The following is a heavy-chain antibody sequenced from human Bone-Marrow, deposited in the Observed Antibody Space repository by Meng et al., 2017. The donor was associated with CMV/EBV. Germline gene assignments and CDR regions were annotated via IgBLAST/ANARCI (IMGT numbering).Heavy chain of an antibody. CDR3: ARGSPDYEYYYYGMDV. J-gene: IGHJ6*02. V-gene: IGHV3-21*01. CDR1: GFTFSSYW. D-gene: IGHD4-17*01. CDR2: ISSSSSYI. Sequence: GGSLRLSCAASGFTFSSYWMSWVRQAPGKGLEWVSSISSSSSYIYYADSVKGRFTISRDNAKNSLYLQMNSLRAEDTAVYYCARGSPDYEYYYYGMDVWGQGTTVTVSS.